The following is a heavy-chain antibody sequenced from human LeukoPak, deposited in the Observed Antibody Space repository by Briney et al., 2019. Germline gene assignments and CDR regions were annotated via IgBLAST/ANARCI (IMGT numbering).Heavy chain of an antibody. J-gene: IGHJ4*02. Sequence: PGGSLRLSCAGSGFTFEDYAMHWVRQAPGKGLEWASGISWSGDTIGYADSLQGRFTISRDNAKNSLFLQMYTLRPEDTAVYYCAKDRNYDYIWGHSPPARSGFDSWGQGTLVTVSS. V-gene: IGHV3-9*01. CDR3: AKDRNYDYIWGHSPPARSGFDS. D-gene: IGHD3-16*01. CDR2: ISWSGDTI. CDR1: GFTFEDYA.